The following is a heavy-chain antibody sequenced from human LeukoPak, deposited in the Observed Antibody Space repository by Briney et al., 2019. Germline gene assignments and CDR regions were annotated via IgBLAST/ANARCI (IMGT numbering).Heavy chain of an antibody. J-gene: IGHJ4*02. V-gene: IGHV3-7*01. CDR2: IKPDGSHT. D-gene: IGHD2-8*02. Sequence: GGSLRLSCVASGFTLGNYWMSWVRQAPGKGLEWVANIKPDGSHTSHVDSVKGRFTVSRDNAKNSLHLQMNSLRAEDTALYYCAGVKTDRGCSGGACSSGDLFDFWGQGIVVTVSS. CDR3: AGVKTDRGCSGGACSSGDLFDF. CDR1: GFTLGNYW.